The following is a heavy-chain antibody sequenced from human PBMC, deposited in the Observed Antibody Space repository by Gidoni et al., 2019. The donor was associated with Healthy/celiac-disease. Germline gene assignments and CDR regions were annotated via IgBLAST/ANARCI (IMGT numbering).Heavy chain of an antibody. D-gene: IGHD3-10*01. Sequence: EVQLVESGGGLVQPGGSLRLSCAASGFTFSSYSMNWVRQAPGKGLEWVSYISSSSSTIYYADSVKGRFTISRDNAKNSLYLQMNSLRDEDTAVYYCARDLPSNYYGSGSYIDYWGQGTLVTVSS. CDR1: GFTFSSYS. J-gene: IGHJ4*02. CDR2: ISSSSSTI. V-gene: IGHV3-48*02. CDR3: ARDLPSNYYGSGSYIDY.